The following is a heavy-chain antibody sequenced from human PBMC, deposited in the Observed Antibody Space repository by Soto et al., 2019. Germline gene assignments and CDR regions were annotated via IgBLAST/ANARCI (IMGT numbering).Heavy chain of an antibody. J-gene: IGHJ5*02. D-gene: IGHD2-15*01. CDR1: GGSISSDDYY. CDR2: IYYSGST. CDR3: ARAATPGTPCIYFDP. V-gene: IGHV4-30-4*01. Sequence: SETLSLTCTVSGGSISSDDYYWSWIRQPPGKGLEWIGYIYYSGSTNYNPSLKSRLTISVDTSKNQFSLKLSSVTAADTAVYFCARAATPGTPCIYFDPWGQGTLVTVSS.